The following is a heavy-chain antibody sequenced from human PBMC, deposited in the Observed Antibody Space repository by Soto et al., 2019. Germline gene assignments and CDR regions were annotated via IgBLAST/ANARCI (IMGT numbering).Heavy chain of an antibody. V-gene: IGHV4-39*01. CDR2: IYYSGST. CDR3: TRRMSGWYGVYDYWYFDL. J-gene: IGHJ2*01. CDR1: GGSISSSSYY. D-gene: IGHD6-19*01. Sequence: QLQLQESGPGLVKPSETLSLTCTVSGGSISSSSYYWGWIRQPPGKGLEWIGSIYYSGSTYYNPSLKSRFTISVDTSKNQFSLNLSAVTAADTAVYYCTRRMSGWYGVYDYWYFDLWGRGTLVTVSS.